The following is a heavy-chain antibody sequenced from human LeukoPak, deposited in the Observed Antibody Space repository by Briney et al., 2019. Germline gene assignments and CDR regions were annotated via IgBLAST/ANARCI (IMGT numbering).Heavy chain of an antibody. CDR1: GYSISSGYY. V-gene: IGHV4-38-2*01. Sequence: PSETPSLTCAVSGYSISSGYYWGWIRQPPGKGLEWIGSIYHSGSTYYNPSLKSRVTISVDTSKNQFSLKLSSVTAADTAVYYCAGCRSPEGRWFDPWGQGTLVTVSS. J-gene: IGHJ5*02. CDR3: AGCRSPEGRWFDP. CDR2: IYHSGST. D-gene: IGHD6-6*01.